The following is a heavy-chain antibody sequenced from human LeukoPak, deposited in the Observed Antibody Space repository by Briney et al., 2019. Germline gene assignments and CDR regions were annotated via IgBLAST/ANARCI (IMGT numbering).Heavy chain of an antibody. CDR3: ASPAPVYGGNSWGAHY. D-gene: IGHD4-23*01. V-gene: IGHV4-61*02. CDR1: GGSISSGSYY. Sequence: SETLSLTCTVSGGSISSGSYYWSWIRQPAGKGLEWIGRIYTSGSTNYNPSLKSRVTISVDTSKDQFSLKLSSVTAADTAVYYCASPAPVYGGNSWGAHYWGQGTLVTVSS. CDR2: IYTSGST. J-gene: IGHJ4*02.